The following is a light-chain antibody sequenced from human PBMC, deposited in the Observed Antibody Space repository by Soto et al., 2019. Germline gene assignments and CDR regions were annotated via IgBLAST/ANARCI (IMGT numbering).Light chain of an antibody. CDR1: SSDVGGYNY. J-gene: IGLJ1*01. Sequence: QSVLTQPPSASGSPGQSVTISCTGTSSDVGGYNYVSWYQQHPGRAPKLMIYEVSKRPSGVPDRFSGSKSGNTASLTVSGLQAEDEADYYCSSYADSNNPYVFETGTKDTDL. CDR2: EVS. V-gene: IGLV2-8*01. CDR3: SSYADSNNPYV.